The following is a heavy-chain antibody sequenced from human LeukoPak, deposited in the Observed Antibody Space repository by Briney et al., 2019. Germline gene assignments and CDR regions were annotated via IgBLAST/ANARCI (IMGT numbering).Heavy chain of an antibody. CDR3: ARGPLSGYFHY. D-gene: IGHD1-26*01. CDR2: IYTSGST. CDR1: GGSISSYY. Sequence: SETLSLTCTVFGGSISSYYWSWIRQPAGKGLEWIGRIYTSGSTNYNPSLKSRVTMSVDTSKNQFPLKPSSVTAADTAVYYCARGPLSGYFHYWGQGTLVTVSS. V-gene: IGHV4-4*07. J-gene: IGHJ4*02.